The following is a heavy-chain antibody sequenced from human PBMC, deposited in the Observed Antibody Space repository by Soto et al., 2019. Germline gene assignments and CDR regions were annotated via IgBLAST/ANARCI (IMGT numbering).Heavy chain of an antibody. V-gene: IGHV1-69*01. D-gene: IGHD3-22*01. CDR3: ASDKDYYDSSGYYVFDS. J-gene: IGHJ4*02. CDR1: GGTFSSYA. Sequence: QVQLVQSGAEVKKPGSSVKVSCKASGGTFSSYAISWVRQAPGQGLEWMGGIIPIFGTANYAQKFQGRVTITADESTSTAYMELSSLRSEDTAVYYCASDKDYYDSSGYYVFDSWGQGTLVTVSS. CDR2: IIPIFGTA.